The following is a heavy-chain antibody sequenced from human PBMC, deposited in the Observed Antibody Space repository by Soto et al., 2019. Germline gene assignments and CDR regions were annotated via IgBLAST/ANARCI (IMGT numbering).Heavy chain of an antibody. CDR2: INAGNGNT. V-gene: IGHV1-3*01. Sequence: ASVKVSCKASGYTFTSYAMHWVRQAPGQRLEWMGWINAGNGNTKYSQKFQGRVTITRDTSASTAYMELSSLRSEDTAVYYCARSINDILTGFDYWGQGTLVTVSS. D-gene: IGHD3-9*01. J-gene: IGHJ4*02. CDR3: ARSINDILTGFDY. CDR1: GYTFTSYA.